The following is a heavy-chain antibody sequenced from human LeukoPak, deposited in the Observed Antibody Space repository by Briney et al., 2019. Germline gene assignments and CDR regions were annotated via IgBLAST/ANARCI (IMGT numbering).Heavy chain of an antibody. CDR2: INAGNGNT. D-gene: IGHD1-26*01. J-gene: IGHJ4*02. CDR3: ARALGGSYYDY. Sequence: ASVKVSCKASGYTFTSYAMHWVRQAPGQRLEWMGWINAGNGNTKYSQKFQGRVTVTRDTSASTAYMELSSLRSEDTAVYYCARALGGSYYDYWGQGTLVTVSS. CDR1: GYTFTSYA. V-gene: IGHV1-3*01.